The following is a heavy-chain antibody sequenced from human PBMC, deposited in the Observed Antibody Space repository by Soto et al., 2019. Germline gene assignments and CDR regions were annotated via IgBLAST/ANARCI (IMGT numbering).Heavy chain of an antibody. Sequence: ASVKVSCKASGGTFSSYAISWVRQAPGQGLEWMGGIIPIFGTANYAQKFQGRVTITADESTSTAYMELSSLRSEDTAVYYCARRPRGTYYYYYGMDVWGQGTTVTVSS. CDR2: IIPIFGTA. CDR1: GGTFSSYA. CDR3: ARRPRGTYYYYYGMDV. J-gene: IGHJ6*02. V-gene: IGHV1-69*13. D-gene: IGHD1-1*01.